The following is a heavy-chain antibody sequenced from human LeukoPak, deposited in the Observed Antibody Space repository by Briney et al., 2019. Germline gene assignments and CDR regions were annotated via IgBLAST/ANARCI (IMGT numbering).Heavy chain of an antibody. J-gene: IGHJ4*02. CDR1: GYSFSSYW. D-gene: IGHD5-24*01. Sequence: GESLNISCKGLGYSFSSYWNAWVSQRSGKGLEWMGIIYPGGSETRYDPSFQGQVTISADSSTSTAYLQWSSLRASDTAMYYCARASRDGYNQNFDHWGQGNLVTVSS. V-gene: IGHV5-51*01. CDR3: ARASRDGYNQNFDH. CDR2: IYPGGSET.